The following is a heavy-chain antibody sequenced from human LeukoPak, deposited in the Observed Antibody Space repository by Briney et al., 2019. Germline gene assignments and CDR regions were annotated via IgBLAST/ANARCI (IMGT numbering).Heavy chain of an antibody. J-gene: IGHJ4*02. Sequence: GGSLRLSCAASGFTFSSYEMNWVRQAPGKGLEWVSYISSSGSTIYYADSVKGRFTISRDNAKNSLYLQMNSLRAEDTAVYYCARYYDSGGYYFFDYWGQGTLVTVS. D-gene: IGHD3-22*01. CDR2: ISSSGSTI. CDR3: ARYYDSGGYYFFDY. V-gene: IGHV3-48*03. CDR1: GFTFSSYE.